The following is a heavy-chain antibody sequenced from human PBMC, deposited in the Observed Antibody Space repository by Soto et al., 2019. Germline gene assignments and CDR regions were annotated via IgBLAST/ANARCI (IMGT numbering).Heavy chain of an antibody. J-gene: IGHJ6*02. D-gene: IGHD4-17*01. V-gene: IGHV1-18*01. CDR2: ISAYNGNT. Sequence: QVQLVQSGAEVKKPGASVKVSCKASGYTFTSYGISWVRQAPGQGLEWMGWISAYNGNTNYAQKLQGRVTMTTDTSTSTAYMEMRSLRSDDTAVYYCARYHGDYYYYYGMDVWGQGTTVTVSS. CDR3: ARYHGDYYYYYGMDV. CDR1: GYTFTSYG.